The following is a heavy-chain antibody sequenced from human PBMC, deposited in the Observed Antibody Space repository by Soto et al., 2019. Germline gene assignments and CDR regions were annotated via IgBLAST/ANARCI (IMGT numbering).Heavy chain of an antibody. Sequence: VQLLESGGALVQPGGSLRLSCAASGFTFSSYAIYWVRQAPGKGLEWVSTISNSGDTYYADSVEGRFTISRDNSKDTLYLQMNILRAEDTAVYYCTKPKYRGVVVNVWGQGTTVTVSS. CDR1: GFTFSSYA. J-gene: IGHJ6*02. CDR2: ISNSGDT. V-gene: IGHV3-23*01. CDR3: TKPKYRGVVVNV. D-gene: IGHD3-10*01.